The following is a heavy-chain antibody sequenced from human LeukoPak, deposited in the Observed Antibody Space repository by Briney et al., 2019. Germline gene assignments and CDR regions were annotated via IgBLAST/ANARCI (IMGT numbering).Heavy chain of an antibody. J-gene: IGHJ4*02. CDR3: ARESYYGGLDY. D-gene: IGHD3-10*01. CDR2: IYYSGST. V-gene: IGHV4-30-4*07. CDR1: GGSISSGGYS. Sequence: SETLSLTCAVSGGSISSGGYSWSWIRQPPGQGLEWIGYIYYSGSTYYNPSLKSRVTISVDASKNQFSLKLSSVTAADTAVYYCARESYYGGLDYWGQGTLVTVSS.